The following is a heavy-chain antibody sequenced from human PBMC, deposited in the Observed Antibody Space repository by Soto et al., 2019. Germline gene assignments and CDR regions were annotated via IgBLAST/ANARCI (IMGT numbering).Heavy chain of an antibody. V-gene: IGHV3-74*01. CDR1: GFTFSSYW. CDR2: INSDGSST. Sequence: GGSLRLSCAASGFTFSSYWMHWVRQAPGKGLVWVSRINSDGSSTSYADSVKGRFTISRDNAKNTLYLQMNSLRAEDTAVYYCARPSKGYSGYDTPGYWGQGTLVTVS. CDR3: ARPSKGYSGYDTPGY. D-gene: IGHD5-12*01. J-gene: IGHJ4*02.